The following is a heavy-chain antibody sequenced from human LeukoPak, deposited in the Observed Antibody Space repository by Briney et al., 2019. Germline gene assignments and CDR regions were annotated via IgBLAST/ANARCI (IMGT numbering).Heavy chain of an antibody. CDR1: GFTFSSYA. Sequence: GGSLRLSCAASGFTFSSYAMNWVRQAPGKGLEWVSVISGSGGSTYYADSVKGRFTISRDNSKNTLYLQMNSLRAEDTAVYYCAKNPHSNYYDSSGYYYPYYFDYWGQGTLVTVSS. CDR2: ISGSGGST. CDR3: AKNPHSNYYDSSGYYYPYYFDY. D-gene: IGHD3-22*01. J-gene: IGHJ4*02. V-gene: IGHV3-23*01.